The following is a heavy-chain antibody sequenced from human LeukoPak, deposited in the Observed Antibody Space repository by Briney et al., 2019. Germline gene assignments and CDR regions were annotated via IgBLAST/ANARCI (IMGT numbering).Heavy chain of an antibody. Sequence: SETLSLTCAVYGGSFSGYYWSWVRQPPGKGLEWIGEINHSGSTNYNPSLKSRVTISVDTSKNQFSLKLSSVTAADTAVYYCARYVGQDWSDPWGQGTLVTVSS. CDR3: ARYVGQDWSDP. V-gene: IGHV4-34*01. D-gene: IGHD2-15*01. CDR2: INHSGST. J-gene: IGHJ5*02. CDR1: GGSFSGYY.